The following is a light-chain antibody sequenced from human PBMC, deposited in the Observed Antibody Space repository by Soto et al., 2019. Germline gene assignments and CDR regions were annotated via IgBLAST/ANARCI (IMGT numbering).Light chain of an antibody. CDR2: AAS. CDR1: QAIRND. CDR3: LQDYNFPWT. Sequence: AIQMTQSPSSLSASVGDRVTITCRASQAIRNDLGWYQQRPGKAPKLLIYAASSLQSGVPSRFSGSGSGTDFTLTISSLQPEDFATYYCLQDYNFPWTFGQGTKVEIK. J-gene: IGKJ1*01. V-gene: IGKV1-6*01.